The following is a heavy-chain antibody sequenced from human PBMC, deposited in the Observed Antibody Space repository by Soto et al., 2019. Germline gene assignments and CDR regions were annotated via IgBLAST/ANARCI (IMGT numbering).Heavy chain of an antibody. Sequence: AGGSLRLSCAASGFTFDDYAMHWVRQAPGKGLEWVSGISWNSGSIGYADSEKGRFTISRDNAKNSLYLQMNSLRAEDTALYYCAKGFISDITSSFDYWGQGTLVTVSS. D-gene: IGHD3-9*01. CDR3: AKGFISDITSSFDY. CDR1: GFTFDDYA. J-gene: IGHJ4*02. V-gene: IGHV3-9*01. CDR2: ISWNSGSI.